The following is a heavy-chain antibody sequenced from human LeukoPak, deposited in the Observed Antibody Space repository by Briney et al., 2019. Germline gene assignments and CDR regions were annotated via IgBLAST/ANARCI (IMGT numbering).Heavy chain of an antibody. D-gene: IGHD3-22*01. CDR2: INPNSGGT. CDR1: GYTFTDYY. Sequence: ASVKVSCKASGYTFTDYYMDRVRQAPGQGLEWMGWINPNSGGTNYAQKFQGRVTMTRDTSINTAYMEMSRLRSDETAVYYCARNWNNYDSSGYHNWFDPWGQGTLVTVSS. J-gene: IGHJ5*02. CDR3: ARNWNNYDSSGYHNWFDP. V-gene: IGHV1-2*02.